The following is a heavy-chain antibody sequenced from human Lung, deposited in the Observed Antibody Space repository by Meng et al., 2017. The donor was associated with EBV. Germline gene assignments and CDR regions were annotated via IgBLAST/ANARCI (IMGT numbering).Heavy chain of an antibody. CDR1: VGSISGYY. V-gene: IGHV4-4*07. Sequence: RLQKSGPGLVKPPQTLSLTATVSVGSISGYYWSWIRQPAGKGLEWIGRIYYTGSTNYNPSLKSRVTMSVDTSKNQFSLKLSSVTAADTAVYYCVRSADYYDVSGYYYLDHWGQGTLVTVSS. J-gene: IGHJ4*02. D-gene: IGHD3-22*01. CDR2: IYYTGST. CDR3: VRSADYYDVSGYYYLDH.